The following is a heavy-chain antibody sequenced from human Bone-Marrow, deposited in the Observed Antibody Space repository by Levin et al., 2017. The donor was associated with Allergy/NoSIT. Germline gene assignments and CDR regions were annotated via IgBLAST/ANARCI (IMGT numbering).Heavy chain of an antibody. V-gene: IGHV4-31*03. CDR2: IYYSGNT. D-gene: IGHD5-24*01. J-gene: IGHJ4*02. CDR1: GGSISTGGFH. CDR3: AREDGYVFDY. Sequence: SETLSLTCSLSGGSISTGGFHWSWVRQRPGTGLEWIGYIYYSGNTYYNPSLQSRLSISIDTSTNQFSLRLTSVTAADTAVYYCAREDGYVFDYWGQGTLVTVSS.